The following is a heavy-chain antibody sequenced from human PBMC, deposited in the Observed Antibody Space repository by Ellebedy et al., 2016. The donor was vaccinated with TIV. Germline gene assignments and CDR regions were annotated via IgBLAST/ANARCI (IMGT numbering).Heavy chain of an antibody. CDR1: DFSVSSSF. V-gene: IGHV3-66*01. Sequence: PGGSLRLSCTASDFSVSSSFMSWVRQTPGKGLEWVSLLYRSGSTNYAESVKGRFTVSRDNSKNMVYLEMNTLRVEDTAVYYCATREHYDFWSGYGLDVWGQGTTVAVSS. D-gene: IGHD3-3*01. CDR3: ATREHYDFWSGYGLDV. J-gene: IGHJ6*02. CDR2: LYRSGST.